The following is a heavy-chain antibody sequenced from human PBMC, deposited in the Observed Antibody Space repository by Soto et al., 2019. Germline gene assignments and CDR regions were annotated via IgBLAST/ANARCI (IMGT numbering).Heavy chain of an antibody. CDR2: IDPSDSYT. J-gene: IGHJ4*02. CDR1: GYSFTSYW. Sequence: PGVSLKISCKGSGYSFTSYWISWMRQMHGKGLEWMGRIDPSDSYTNYSPSFQGHVTISADKSISTAYLQWSSLKASDTAMYYCARTLFGSGYYYDSSGSDGYWGQGTLVTVSS. CDR3: ARTLFGSGYYYDSSGSDGY. V-gene: IGHV5-10-1*01. D-gene: IGHD3-22*01.